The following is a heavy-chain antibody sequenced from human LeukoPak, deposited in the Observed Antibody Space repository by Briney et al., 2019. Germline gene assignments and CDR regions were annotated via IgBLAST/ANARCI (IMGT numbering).Heavy chain of an antibody. CDR2: IISIGSPI. V-gene: IGHV3-11*04. CDR3: AGRGYTSSWYFAY. CDR1: GFTLGDYY. J-gene: IGHJ4*02. D-gene: IGHD6-13*01. Sequence: GGSLRLSCAAAGFTLGDYYMSWVRQAPGEGRGWVSYIISIGSPIMYADSGKGRSTISRDNAKNSLYLQMNSLRAEDTAVYYCAGRGYTSSWYFAYWGQRTLVTVSS.